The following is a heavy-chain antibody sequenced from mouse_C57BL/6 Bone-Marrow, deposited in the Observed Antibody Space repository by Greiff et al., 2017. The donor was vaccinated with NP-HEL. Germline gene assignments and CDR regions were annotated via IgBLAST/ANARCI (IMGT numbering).Heavy chain of an antibody. D-gene: IGHD2-4*01. CDR1: GYTFTSYW. V-gene: IGHV1-72*01. CDR2: IDPNSGGT. J-gene: IGHJ2*01. CDR3: ARDYDYPYYFDY. Sequence: QQSCKASGYTFTSYWMHWVKQRPGRGLEWIGRIDPNSGGTKYNEKFKSKATLTVDKPSSTAYMQLSSLTSEDSAVYYCARDYDYPYYFDYWGQGTTLTVSS.